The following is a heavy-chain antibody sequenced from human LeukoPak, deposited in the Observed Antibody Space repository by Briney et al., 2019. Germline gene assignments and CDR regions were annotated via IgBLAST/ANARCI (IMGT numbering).Heavy chain of an antibody. Sequence: SETLSLTCAVSGYSISSGYYWGWIRQPPGKGLEWIGSIYHSGSTYYNPSLKSGVTISVDTSKNQFSLKLSSVTDADTVVYYWARGILRYFDWYAESGMGVWGKGTTVTVSS. V-gene: IGHV4-38-2*01. CDR3: ARGILRYFDWYAESGMGV. J-gene: IGHJ6*04. D-gene: IGHD3-9*01. CDR1: GYSISSGYY. CDR2: IYHSGST.